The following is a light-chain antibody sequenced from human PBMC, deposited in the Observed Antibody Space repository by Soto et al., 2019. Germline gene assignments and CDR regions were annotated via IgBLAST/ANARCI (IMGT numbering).Light chain of an antibody. V-gene: IGKV3-20*01. CDR1: QSVSSSF. CDR2: GAS. CDR3: QQYDNSPLT. J-gene: IGKJ1*01. Sequence: EIVLTQSPGTLSLSPGERATLSCRASQSVSSSFLAWYQQKPGQAPRLLIYGASSRDTGIPDRFSGSGCGTDFTLTISRLEPEDFAVYYCQQYDNSPLTFGQGTKVEIK.